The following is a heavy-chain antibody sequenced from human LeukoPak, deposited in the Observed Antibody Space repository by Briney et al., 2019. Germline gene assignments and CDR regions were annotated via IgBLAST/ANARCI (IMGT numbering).Heavy chain of an antibody. V-gene: IGHV3-23*01. D-gene: IGHD5-18*01. CDR1: GFTFSSYG. J-gene: IGHJ4*02. Sequence: PGRSLRLSCAASGFTFSSYGMHWVRQAPGKGLEWVSGISGSGGSTYYADSVKGRFTISRDNSKNTLYLQMNSLRAEDTAVYYCAKDARGYSYGLLDYWGQGTLVTVSS. CDR2: ISGSGGST. CDR3: AKDARGYSYGLLDY.